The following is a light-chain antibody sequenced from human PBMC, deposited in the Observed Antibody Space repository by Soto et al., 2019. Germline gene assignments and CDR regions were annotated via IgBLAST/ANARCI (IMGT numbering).Light chain of an antibody. CDR3: QTWGTGIMV. V-gene: IGLV4-69*01. J-gene: IGLJ2*01. CDR1: SGHSSYA. CDR2: LNSDGSH. Sequence: QPVLTQSPSASASLGVSVKLTCTLSSGHSSYAIAWHQQQPEKGPRYLMKLNSDGSHSKGDGIHDRFSGSSSGAERYLTISSLQSEDEADYYCQTWGTGIMVFGGGTKLTVL.